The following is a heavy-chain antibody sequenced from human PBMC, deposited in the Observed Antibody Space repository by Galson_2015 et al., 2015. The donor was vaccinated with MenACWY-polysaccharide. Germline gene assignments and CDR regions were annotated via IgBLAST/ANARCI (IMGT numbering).Heavy chain of an antibody. Sequence: SVKVSCKASGNKFTSYDINWVRQATGQGLEWMGWMNPNSGNTGYAQKFQGRVTMTSNSAITTAYMELSSLRSEDTAVYYCARVIARKYTFADSWGQGTLVTVSS. CDR2: MNPNSGNT. D-gene: IGHD2-21*01. J-gene: IGHJ4*02. V-gene: IGHV1-8*01. CDR1: GNKFTSYD. CDR3: ARVIARKYTFADS.